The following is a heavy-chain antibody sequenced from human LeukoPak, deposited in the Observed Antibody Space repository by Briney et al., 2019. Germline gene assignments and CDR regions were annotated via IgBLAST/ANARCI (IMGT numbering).Heavy chain of an antibody. V-gene: IGHV2-70*04. Sequence: SGPALVKPTQTLTLTCTFSGFSLSTSGMRVSWIRQPPGKALEWLARIDWDDDKFYSTSLKTRLTISKDTSKNQVVLTMTNMDPVDTATYYCARTYGSGSWGAFDIWGQGTMVTVCS. CDR2: IDWDDDK. CDR1: GFSLSTSGMR. D-gene: IGHD3-10*01. J-gene: IGHJ3*02. CDR3: ARTYGSGSWGAFDI.